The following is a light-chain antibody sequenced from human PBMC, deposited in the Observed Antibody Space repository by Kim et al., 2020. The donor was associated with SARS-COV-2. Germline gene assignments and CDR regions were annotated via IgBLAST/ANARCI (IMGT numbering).Light chain of an antibody. CDR1: QTINNR. CDR2: DAT. J-gene: IGKJ1*01. V-gene: IGKV3-15*01. Sequence: SLGERATLSCRASQTINNRLVWYQHRPGQAPRLLIYDATTRATGVPARFIGSGSETDFTLTISSLQLEDFAVYYCQQSNDWSPLTFGQGTKVDIK. CDR3: QQSNDWSPLT.